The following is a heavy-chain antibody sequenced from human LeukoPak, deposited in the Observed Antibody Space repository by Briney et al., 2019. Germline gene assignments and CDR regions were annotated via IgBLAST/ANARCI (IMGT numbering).Heavy chain of an antibody. V-gene: IGHV1-24*01. Sequence: ASVKVSCKVSVYTLTELSMHWVRQAPGKGLEWMGGFDPEDGETIYAQKFQGRVTMTEDTSTDTAYMELSSLRSEDTAVYYCATGGSRIVVLPAAMGTWGQGTLVTVSS. CDR1: VYTLTELS. CDR2: FDPEDGET. CDR3: ATGGSRIVVLPAAMGT. D-gene: IGHD2-2*01. J-gene: IGHJ5*02.